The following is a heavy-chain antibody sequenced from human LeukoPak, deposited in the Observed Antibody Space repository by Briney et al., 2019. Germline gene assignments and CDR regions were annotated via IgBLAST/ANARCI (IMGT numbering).Heavy chain of an antibody. CDR3: ARGLAWELLVPFDF. CDR2: IHHSGST. J-gene: IGHJ4*02. Sequence: SETLSLTCTVSGDSISNYYWSWIRQPAGKGLQWIGTIHHSGSTYYNPSLKSRVTMSVDTSKNQFSLRLNSVTAADTATYYCARGLAWELLVPFDFWGQGTLDTVSS. V-gene: IGHV4-4*07. D-gene: IGHD1-26*01. CDR1: GDSISNYY.